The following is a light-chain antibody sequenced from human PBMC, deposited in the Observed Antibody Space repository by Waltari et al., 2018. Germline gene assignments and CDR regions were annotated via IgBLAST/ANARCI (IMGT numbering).Light chain of an antibody. CDR2: LERSGRY. CDR3: ETWDSNTWV. CDR1: SGPRRHI. V-gene: IGLV4-60*03. J-gene: IGLJ3*02. Sequence: QPVLTQSSSASASLGSSVRLTFTLSSGPRRHIIAWHQHNPGKAPRSLIKLERSGRYKKGSGVPDRFSGSSSGADRYLTISNLQSEDEADYYCETWDSNTWVFGGGTKLTVL.